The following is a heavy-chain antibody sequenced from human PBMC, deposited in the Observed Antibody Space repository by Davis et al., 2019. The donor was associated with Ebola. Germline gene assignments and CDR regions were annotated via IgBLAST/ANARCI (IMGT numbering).Heavy chain of an antibody. CDR2: ISHYDFST. CDR3: AKDSSSWYYFDDSGYPFDD. Sequence: AASVKVSCKASGYTFNSYSFNWVRQAPGQGLEWMGRISHYDFSTNYGEKFQDRVTLTTDTSTNTAYMELRSLRSDDTAVYYCAKDSSSWYYFDDSGYPFDDWGQGTLVIVSS. V-gene: IGHV1-18*01. J-gene: IGHJ4*02. D-gene: IGHD3-22*01. CDR1: GYTFNSYS.